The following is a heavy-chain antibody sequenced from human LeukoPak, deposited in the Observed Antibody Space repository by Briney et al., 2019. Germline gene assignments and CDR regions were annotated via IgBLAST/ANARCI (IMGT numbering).Heavy chain of an antibody. V-gene: IGHV4-39*07. Sequence: SETLSLTCTVSGGSISSSSYYWGWIRQPPGKGLEWIGSIYYSGSTYYNPSLKSRVTISVDTSKNQFSLKLSSVTAADTAVYYCAGGTGTSPGETGDYWGQRTLVTVSS. CDR2: IYYSGST. CDR3: AGGTGTSPGETGDY. CDR1: GGSISSSSYY. J-gene: IGHJ4*02. D-gene: IGHD1-1*01.